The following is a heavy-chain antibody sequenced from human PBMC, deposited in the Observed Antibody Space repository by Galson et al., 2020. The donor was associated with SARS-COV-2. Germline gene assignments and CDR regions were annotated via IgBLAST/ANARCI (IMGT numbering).Heavy chain of an antibody. CDR2: IIPIFGTA. V-gene: IGHV1-69*13. J-gene: IGHJ2*01. CDR3: ARGGWSGVVTANHNWYFDL. CDR1: GGTFSSYA. D-gene: IGHD2-21*02. Sequence: SVKVSCKASGGTFSSYAISWVRQAPGQGLEWMGGIIPIFGTANYAQKFQGRVTITADESTSTAYMELSSLRSEDTAVYYCARGGWSGVVTANHNWYFDLWGRGTLVTVSS.